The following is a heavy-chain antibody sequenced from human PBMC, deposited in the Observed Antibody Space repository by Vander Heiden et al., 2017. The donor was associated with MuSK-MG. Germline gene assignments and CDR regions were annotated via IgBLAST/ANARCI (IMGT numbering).Heavy chain of an antibody. CDR1: GFTFSNYW. D-gene: IGHD5-12*01. CDR3: AKGATGSFDY. J-gene: IGHJ4*02. Sequence: EVQLVESGGGLVQPGGSLRLSCAASGFTFSNYWMHWVRQAPGKGPVWVSLINSDGSTTRYADSVKGRFTISRDNAENTLYLKMNSLRAEDTAVYYCAKGATGSFDYWGQGTLVTVSS. V-gene: IGHV3-74*01. CDR2: INSDGSTT.